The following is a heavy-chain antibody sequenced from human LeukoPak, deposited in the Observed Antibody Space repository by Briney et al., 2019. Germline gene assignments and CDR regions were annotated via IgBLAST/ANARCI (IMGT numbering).Heavy chain of an antibody. V-gene: IGHV3-30-3*01. J-gene: IGHJ4*02. D-gene: IGHD3-16*01. CDR3: ARDRWGYFDY. CDR1: GCTFSRYA. Sequence: GGSLRLSCAPSGCTFSRYAMHWVRQAPGKGLEWVAVISYDGSNKYYADSVKGRFTISRDNSKNTLYLQMNSLRAEDTAVYYCARDRWGYFDYWGQGTLVTVSS. CDR2: ISYDGSNK.